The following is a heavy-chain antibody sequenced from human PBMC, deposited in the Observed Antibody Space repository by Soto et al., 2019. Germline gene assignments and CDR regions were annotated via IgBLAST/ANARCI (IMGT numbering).Heavy chain of an antibody. Sequence: QVQLVESGGGMVQPGRSLRLSCAASGFTFSSYGMHWVRQAPGKGLEWVAVIWYDGSNKYYADSVKGRFTISRDNSKNTLYLQMNSLRAEDTAVYYCARDPEYCSSTSCPPNNWGQGTLVTVSS. D-gene: IGHD2-2*01. CDR3: ARDPEYCSSTSCPPNN. CDR1: GFTFSSYG. V-gene: IGHV3-33*01. CDR2: IWYDGSNK. J-gene: IGHJ4*02.